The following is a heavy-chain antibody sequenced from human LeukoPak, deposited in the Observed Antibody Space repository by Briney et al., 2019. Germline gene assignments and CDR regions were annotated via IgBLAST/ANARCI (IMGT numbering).Heavy chain of an antibody. CDR3: ARDSSSGWYHDS. V-gene: IGHV3-53*01. Sequence: GGSLRLTCAASGFTVSSNYMSWVRQAPGKGLEWVSVIYSGGTTYYADSVKGRFTISRDNSKNTLYLQMNSLRAEDTAVYYCARDSSSGWYHDSWGQGTLVTVSS. CDR2: IYSGGTT. D-gene: IGHD6-19*01. CDR1: GFTVSSNY. J-gene: IGHJ4*02.